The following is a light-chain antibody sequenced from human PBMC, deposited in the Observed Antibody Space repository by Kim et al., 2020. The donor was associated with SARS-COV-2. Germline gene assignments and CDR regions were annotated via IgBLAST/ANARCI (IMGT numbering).Light chain of an antibody. V-gene: IGKV4-1*01. CDR2: WAS. CDR1: QSVLYSSSNKNY. CDR3: QQYYSTPLT. J-gene: IGKJ4*01. Sequence: DIVMTQSPDSLAVSLGERATINCKSSQSVLYSSSNKNYLAWYQQRPGQPPKLLVYWASTRESGVPDRFSGNGSGTDFTLTISSLQAEDVAVYYCQQYYSTPLTFGGGTKVDIK.